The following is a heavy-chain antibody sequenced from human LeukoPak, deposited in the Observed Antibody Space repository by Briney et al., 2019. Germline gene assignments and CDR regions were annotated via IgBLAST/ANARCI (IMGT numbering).Heavy chain of an antibody. CDR3: ARVPYGSGSYSTLDY. V-gene: IGHV3-23*01. CDR1: GVTFSSSA. D-gene: IGHD3-10*01. Sequence: GGSLRLSCAASGVTFSSSAMTWVRQAPGKGLEWVSAISSSGDPYYSDSVKGRFTISRDNSKDTLYLQMNSLRAEDTAVYYCARVPYGSGSYSTLDYWGQGTLVTVSS. CDR2: ISSSGDP. J-gene: IGHJ4*02.